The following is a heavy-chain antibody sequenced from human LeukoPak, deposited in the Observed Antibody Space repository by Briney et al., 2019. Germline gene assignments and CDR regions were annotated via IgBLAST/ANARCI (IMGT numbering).Heavy chain of an antibody. CDR2: IHHSGTT. V-gene: IGHV4-61*01. Sequence: SETLSLTCTVSGGSVSRGSYYWSWTRHPPGEGLEWIGYIHHSGTTNYSPSLKSRVTISVDMSKNQFFLNLTSVTAADTAVYYCARGRLGATYWGQGTLVTVSS. CDR3: ARGRLGATY. J-gene: IGHJ4*02. CDR1: GGSVSRGSYY. D-gene: IGHD1-26*01.